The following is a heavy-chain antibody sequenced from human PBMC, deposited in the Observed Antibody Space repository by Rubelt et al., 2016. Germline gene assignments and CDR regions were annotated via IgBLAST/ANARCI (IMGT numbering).Heavy chain of an antibody. Sequence: EVQLVESGGGLVQPGRSLRLSCAASGFDFNNYNMNWVRQAPGRGLDWVSFISSTSGTIYYSGSVKGRFTISRDNAKNSLYLQMNSLKTEDTAMYYCSRVYHNFLRYFDVWGRGTLVTVSS. CDR1: GFDFNNYN. J-gene: IGHJ2*01. CDR3: SRVYHNFLRYFDV. V-gene: IGHV3-48*04. D-gene: IGHD5-24*01. CDR2: ISSTSGTI.